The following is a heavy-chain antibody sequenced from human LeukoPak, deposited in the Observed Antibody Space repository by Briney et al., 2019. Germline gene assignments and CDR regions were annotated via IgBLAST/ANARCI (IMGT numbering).Heavy chain of an antibody. CDR2: IYYSGST. CDR1: GGSVNSGTYY. J-gene: IGHJ4*02. V-gene: IGHV4-61*01. CDR3: ARGSADVLDY. Sequence: SETLSLTCTVSGGSVNSGTYYWNWIRQPPGKGLEWIGYIYYSGSTNYNPSLKSRVTISVDTSKNQFSLKLSSVTAADTAVYYCARGSADVLDYWGQGTLVTVSS. D-gene: IGHD6-6*01.